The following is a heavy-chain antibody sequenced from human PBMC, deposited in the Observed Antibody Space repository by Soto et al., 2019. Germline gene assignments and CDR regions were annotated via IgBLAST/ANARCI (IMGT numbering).Heavy chain of an antibody. CDR2: INAGNGNT. CDR1: GYTFTSYA. V-gene: IGHV1-3*01. J-gene: IGHJ6*02. D-gene: IGHD4-17*01. Sequence: ASVKVSCKASGYTFTSYAMHWVRQAPGQRLEWMGWINAGNGNTKYSQKFQGRVTITRDTSASTAYMELSSLRSEDTAVYYCARELATTGYYYYGMDVWGQGTTVTSP. CDR3: ARELATTGYYYYGMDV.